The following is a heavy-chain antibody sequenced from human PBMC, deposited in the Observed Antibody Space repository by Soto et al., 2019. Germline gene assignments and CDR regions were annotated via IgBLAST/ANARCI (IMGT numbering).Heavy chain of an antibody. Sequence: QLQLQESGPGLVQPSETLSLSCTVSGASVTASGSYWAWIRQPPGKGLEWIGTIFYTSGNTNYNPCVESRPTSSVDPSKNQFSQKLSSVTGADTATYYCANPRGCAAATCFPAWNGFDAGGPGALVTASS. J-gene: IGHJ5*02. CDR1: GASVTASGSY. V-gene: IGHV4-39*01. CDR2: IFYTSGNT. D-gene: IGHD1-1*01. CDR3: ANPRGCAAATCFPAWNGFDA.